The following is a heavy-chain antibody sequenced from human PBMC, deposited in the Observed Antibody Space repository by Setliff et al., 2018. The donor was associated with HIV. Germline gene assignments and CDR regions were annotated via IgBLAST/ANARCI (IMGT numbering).Heavy chain of an antibody. CDR3: VTTDHFYGRNNFEY. J-gene: IGHJ4*02. Sequence: SETLSLTCTVSGYSMSGGYNWGWIRQSPEKGLEWIGNIYHVGTTYYNPSLKSRVTLSVDPSKSQFSLKLTSVTAADTALYYCVTTDHFYGRNNFEYWGQGALVTVSS. CDR1: GYSMSGGYN. V-gene: IGHV4-38-2*02. CDR2: IYHVGTT. D-gene: IGHD3-10*01.